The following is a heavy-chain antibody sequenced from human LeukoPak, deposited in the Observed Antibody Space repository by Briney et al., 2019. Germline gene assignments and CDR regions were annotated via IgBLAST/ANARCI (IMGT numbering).Heavy chain of an antibody. D-gene: IGHD2-2*01. J-gene: IGHJ6*02. CDR3: ARSARLVPAAMMDV. CDR1: GGSISSYY. Sequence: SETLSLTCTVSGGSISSYYWSWVRQPAGKGLEWIGRIYTSVSTNYNPSLKSRVTMSVDTSKNQFSLKLSAVTAADTAVYYCARSARLVPAAMMDVWGQGTTVTASS. V-gene: IGHV4-4*07. CDR2: IYTSVST.